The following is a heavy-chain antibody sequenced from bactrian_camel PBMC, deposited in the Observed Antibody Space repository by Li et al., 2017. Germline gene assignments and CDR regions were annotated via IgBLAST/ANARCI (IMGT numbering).Heavy chain of an antibody. D-gene: IGHD6*01. V-gene: IGHV3S40*01. CDR1: ALTDISKC. J-gene: IGHJ4*01. Sequence: VQLVESGGGSVRAGESLMLSCVFSALTDISKCMGWFRQAPGKDREGIAAIYTGGTHRYYADSVKGRFTISQDNPKNTVYLQMNSLKPEDTAMCYCAVDWCSAPGSSWPRLPDPLFDVEGQGTQVTVS. CDR2: IYTGGTHR.